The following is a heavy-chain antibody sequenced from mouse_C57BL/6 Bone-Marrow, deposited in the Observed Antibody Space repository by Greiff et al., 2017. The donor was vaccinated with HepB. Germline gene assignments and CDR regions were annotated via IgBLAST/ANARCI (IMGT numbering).Heavy chain of an antibody. CDR3: AREELAMDY. CDR2: INPSTGGT. V-gene: IGHV1-42*01. Sequence: EVQLQQSGPELVKPGASVKISCKASGYSFTGYYMNWVKQSPEKSLEWIGEINPSTGGTTYNQKFKAKATLTVDKSSSTAYMQLKSLTSEDSAVYYCAREELAMDYWGQGTSVTVSS. CDR1: GYSFTGYY. J-gene: IGHJ4*01.